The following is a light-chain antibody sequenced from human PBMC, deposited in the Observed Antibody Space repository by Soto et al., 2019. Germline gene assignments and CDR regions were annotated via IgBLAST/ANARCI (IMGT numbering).Light chain of an antibody. Sequence: EIVLTQSPATLSLSPGERATLSCRASQSVSSYLAWYQQKPGQAPRLLNYDASNRATGIPARFSGSGSGTDFTLTISSLEPEDFAVYYCQQRSNWPPPTFGQGTKLEIK. V-gene: IGKV3-11*01. CDR1: QSVSSY. J-gene: IGKJ2*01. CDR3: QQRSNWPPPT. CDR2: DAS.